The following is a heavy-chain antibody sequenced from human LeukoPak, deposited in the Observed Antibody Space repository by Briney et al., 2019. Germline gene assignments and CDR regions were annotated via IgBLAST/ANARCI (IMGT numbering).Heavy chain of an antibody. CDR1: GFSFSNYW. J-gene: IGHJ4*02. Sequence: GGSLRLSCIVSGFSFSNYWMTWVRQAPGKGLEGMANINQDESETNYVDSVKGRLIISRDNAKNSVFMRMKSLRAEDTAMYYCARVRSPPEDNSNYRPVDQWGQGTLVTVSS. D-gene: IGHD1-1*01. V-gene: IGHV3-7*03. CDR3: ARVRSPPEDNSNYRPVDQ. CDR2: INQDESET.